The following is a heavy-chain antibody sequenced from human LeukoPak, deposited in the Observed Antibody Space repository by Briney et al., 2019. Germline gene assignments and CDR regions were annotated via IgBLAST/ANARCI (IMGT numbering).Heavy chain of an antibody. CDR2: MNPHSGNT. CDR3: ARADTMVRGVEYYYYYYMDV. J-gene: IGHJ6*03. D-gene: IGHD3-10*01. V-gene: IGHV1-8*03. CDR1: GYTFTSYD. Sequence: GASVKVSCKASGYTFTSYDINWVRQATGQGLEWMGCMNPHSGNTGYAQKFQGRVTITRNTSISTAYMELSSLRSEDTAVYYCARADTMVRGVEYYYYYYMDVWGKGTTVTISS.